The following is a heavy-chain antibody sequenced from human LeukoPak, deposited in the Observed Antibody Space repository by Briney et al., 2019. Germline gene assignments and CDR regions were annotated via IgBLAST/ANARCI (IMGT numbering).Heavy chain of an antibody. J-gene: IGHJ3*02. D-gene: IGHD6-6*01. CDR1: GFTFSSYG. CDR2: IRYDGSNK. Sequence: PGGSLRLSCAASGFTFSSYGMHWVRQAPGKGLEWVAFIRYDGSNKYYADSVKGRFTISRDNSKNTLYLQMNSLRAEDTAVYYCAKARRTNIAARLGDAFDIWGQGTMVTVSS. V-gene: IGHV3-30*02. CDR3: AKARRTNIAARLGDAFDI.